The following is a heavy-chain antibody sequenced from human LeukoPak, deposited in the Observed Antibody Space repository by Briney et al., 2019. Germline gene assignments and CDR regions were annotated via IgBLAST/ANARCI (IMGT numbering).Heavy chain of an antibody. CDR2: IYTSGST. Sequence: SETLSLTCTVSGGSISSYYWSWIRQPAGKGLEWIGRIYTSGSTNYNPSLKSRDTMSVDTSKNQFSLKLSSVTAADTAVYYCARDYDFWSGSNYYGMDVWGQGTTVTVSS. V-gene: IGHV4-4*07. CDR3: ARDYDFWSGSNYYGMDV. D-gene: IGHD3-3*01. J-gene: IGHJ6*02. CDR1: GGSISSYY.